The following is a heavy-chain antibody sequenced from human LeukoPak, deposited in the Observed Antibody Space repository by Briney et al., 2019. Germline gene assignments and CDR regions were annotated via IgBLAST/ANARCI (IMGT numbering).Heavy chain of an antibody. CDR2: INSDGSST. CDR1: GFTFRSYW. CDR3: AREPLRYDSTCFDY. J-gene: IGHJ4*02. D-gene: IGHD3-22*01. V-gene: IGHV3-74*01. Sequence: GSLRLSCAASGFTFRSYWMHWVRQAPGKGLVWVSRINSDGSSTSYADSVKGRFTISRDNAKNTLYLQMNSLRAEDTAVYYCAREPLRYDSTCFDYWGQGTLVTVSS.